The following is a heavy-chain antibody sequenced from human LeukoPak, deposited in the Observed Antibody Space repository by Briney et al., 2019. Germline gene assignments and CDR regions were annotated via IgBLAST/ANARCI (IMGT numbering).Heavy chain of an antibody. CDR1: GGSFSGYY. J-gene: IGHJ5*02. V-gene: IGHV4-34*01. Sequence: SETLSLTCAVYGGSFSGYYWSWIRQPPGKGLEWLGEINHSGSTNYNPSLKSRVTTSVDTSKNQFSLKLSSVTAADTAVYYCARPYCSGGSCSNWFDPWGQGTLVTVSS. CDR2: INHSGST. D-gene: IGHD2-15*01. CDR3: ARPYCSGGSCSNWFDP.